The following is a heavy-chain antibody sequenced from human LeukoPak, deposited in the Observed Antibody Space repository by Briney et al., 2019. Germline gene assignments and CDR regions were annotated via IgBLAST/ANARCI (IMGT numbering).Heavy chain of an antibody. CDR2: ISYDGSNK. J-gene: IGHJ4*02. D-gene: IGHD3-22*01. V-gene: IGHV3-30*18. Sequence: GGSLRLSCAVSGFTFSSYGMHWVRQAPGKGLEWVAVISYDGSNKYYADSVKGRFTISRDNSKNTLYLQMNSLRAEDTAVYYCAKDQRYYDSSGYPDYWGQGTLVTVSS. CDR3: AKDQRYYDSSGYPDY. CDR1: GFTFSSYG.